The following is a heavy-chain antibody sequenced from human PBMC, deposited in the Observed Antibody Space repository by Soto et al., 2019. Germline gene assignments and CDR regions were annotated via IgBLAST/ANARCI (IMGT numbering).Heavy chain of an antibody. CDR1: GFTFSSYS. J-gene: IGHJ3*02. Sequence: GSLRLSCAASGFTFSSYSMSWVRQAPGKGLEWVSYINGGSSNIYYADSVKGRFTISRDNAKNSLYLQMNSLRAEDTAVYYCAKDGYDYIWGSFLAQPHDAFDIWGQGTMVTVSS. V-gene: IGHV3-48*01. D-gene: IGHD3-16*01. CDR2: INGGSSNI. CDR3: AKDGYDYIWGSFLAQPHDAFDI.